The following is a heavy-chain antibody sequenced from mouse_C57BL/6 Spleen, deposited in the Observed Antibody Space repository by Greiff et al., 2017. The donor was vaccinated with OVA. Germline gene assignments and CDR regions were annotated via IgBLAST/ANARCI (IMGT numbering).Heavy chain of an antibody. CDR2: IDPSDSYT. J-gene: IGHJ1*03. V-gene: IGHV1-69*01. Sequence: QVQLQQPGAELVMPGASVKLSCKASGYTFTSYWMHWVKQRPGQGLEWIGEIDPSDSYTNYNQKFKGKSTLTVDKSSSTAYMQLSSLTSEDSAVYYCARLYYDHWYFDVWGTGTTVTVSS. CDR3: ARLYYDHWYFDV. D-gene: IGHD2-4*01. CDR1: GYTFTSYW.